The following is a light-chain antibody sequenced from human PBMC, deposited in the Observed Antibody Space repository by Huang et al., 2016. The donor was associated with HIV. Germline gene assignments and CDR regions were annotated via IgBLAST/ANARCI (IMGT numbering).Light chain of an antibody. Sequence: DIQLTQSPSSLSASVGDRVTITCRASQSIDTSLNWYQHKPGKAPKLLSCAASILQSGVPSRFSGSGSGTDFTITISSLQPEDFATFYCQQSYSTPLTFGGGTKVEIK. CDR1: QSIDTS. CDR2: AAS. J-gene: IGKJ4*01. CDR3: QQSYSTPLT. V-gene: IGKV1-39*01.